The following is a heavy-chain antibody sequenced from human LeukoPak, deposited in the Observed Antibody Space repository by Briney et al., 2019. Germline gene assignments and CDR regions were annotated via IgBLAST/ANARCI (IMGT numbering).Heavy chain of an antibody. CDR3: ARGGIHYYDSSGYGLLDY. V-gene: IGHV1-69*05. D-gene: IGHD3-22*01. CDR1: GSTFSSYA. Sequence: PGASVKVSCKASGSTFSSYAISWVRQAPGQGLEWMGGIIPIFGTANYAQKFQGRVTITTDESTSTAYMELSSLTSEDTAVYYCARGGIHYYDSSGYGLLDYWGQGTLVTVSS. J-gene: IGHJ4*02. CDR2: IIPIFGTA.